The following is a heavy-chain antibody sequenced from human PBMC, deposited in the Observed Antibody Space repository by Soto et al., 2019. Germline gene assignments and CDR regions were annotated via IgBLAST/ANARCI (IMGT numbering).Heavy chain of an antibody. Sequence: PGGPLRLSCTASGFSFSTPGLAWVGRAPGKGRDWMASIGLIRIYTFYAYAGTVRGRFTISRDESTTTVHLHMSSLKLDDLTMDYCATYADGSDRPPYDAWGQGTLVTVSS. D-gene: IGHD3-22*01. J-gene: IGHJ5*02. V-gene: IGHV3-21*04. CDR3: ATYADGSDRPPYDA. CDR1: GFSFSTPG. CDR2: IGLIRIYT.